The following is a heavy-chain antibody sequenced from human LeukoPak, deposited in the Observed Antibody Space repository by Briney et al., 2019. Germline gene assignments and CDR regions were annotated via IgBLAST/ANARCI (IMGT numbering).Heavy chain of an antibody. Sequence: GGSLRLSCAASGFILRKFGMSWIRQAPGKGLEWVSHISDVVAHTWYADSVKGRFIISRDNSNNRVFLQMNSLRPEDTALYYSAKDNYGAVYASWGQGTLVTVSS. V-gene: IGHV3-23*01. J-gene: IGHJ5*02. CDR1: GFILRKFG. CDR3: AKDNYGAVYAS. CDR2: ISDVVAHT. D-gene: IGHD4-11*01.